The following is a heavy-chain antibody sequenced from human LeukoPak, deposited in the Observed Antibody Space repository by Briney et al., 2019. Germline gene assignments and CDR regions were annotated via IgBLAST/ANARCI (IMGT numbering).Heavy chain of an antibody. Sequence: PGGSLRLSCASSGFTFSSYGMHWVRQAPGKGLEWVAFIRYDGSNKYYADSVKGRFTISRDDSKNTLYLQMNSLRAEDTAVYYCARVGGYGDNRIDYWGQGTLVTVSS. D-gene: IGHD4-17*01. V-gene: IGHV3-30*02. J-gene: IGHJ4*02. CDR2: IRYDGSNK. CDR3: ARVGGYGDNRIDY. CDR1: GFTFSSYG.